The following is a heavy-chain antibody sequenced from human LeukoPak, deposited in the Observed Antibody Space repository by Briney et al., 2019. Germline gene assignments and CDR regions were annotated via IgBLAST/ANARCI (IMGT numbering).Heavy chain of an antibody. J-gene: IGHJ6*03. Sequence: ASVKVSCTASGYTFTSYAMNWVRQAPGQGLEWMGWINTNTGNPTYAQGFTGRFVFSLDTSVSTAYLQISSLRAEDTAVYYCARGAEGYCSSTSCYTTRDYYYYYMDVWGKGTTVTVSS. V-gene: IGHV7-4-1*02. CDR3: ARGAEGYCSSTSCYTTRDYYYYYMDV. D-gene: IGHD2-2*01. CDR1: GYTFTSYA. CDR2: INTNTGNP.